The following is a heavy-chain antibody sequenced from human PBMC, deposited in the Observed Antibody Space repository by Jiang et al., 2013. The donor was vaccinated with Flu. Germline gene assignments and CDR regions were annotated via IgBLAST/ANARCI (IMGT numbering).Heavy chain of an antibody. CDR1: GFTFSSYA. J-gene: IGHJ4*02. D-gene: IGHD6-13*01. CDR3: AKVASPPVYSSSWYPSDY. Sequence: VQLLESGGGLVQPGGSLRLSCAASGFTFSSYAMSWVRQAPGKGLEWVSAISGSGGSTYYADSVKGRFTISRDNSKNTLYLQMNSLRAEDTAVYYCAKVASPPVYSSSWYPSDYWGQGTLVTVSS. CDR2: ISGSGGST. V-gene: IGHV3-23*01.